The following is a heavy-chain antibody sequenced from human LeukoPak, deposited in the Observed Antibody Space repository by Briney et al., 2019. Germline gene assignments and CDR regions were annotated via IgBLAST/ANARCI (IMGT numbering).Heavy chain of an antibody. CDR2: ISGSGGST. D-gene: IGHD3-16*02. CDR1: GFTFSSYA. CDR3: AKGTRRITFGGVIVYPRPYYFDY. V-gene: IGHV3-23*01. Sequence: PGGSLRLSCAASGFTFSSYAMSWVRQAPGKGLEWVSAISGSGGSTYYADSVKGRFTISRDNSKNTLYLQMNSLRAEDTAVYYCAKGTRRITFGGVIVYPRPYYFDYWGQGTLVTVSS. J-gene: IGHJ4*02.